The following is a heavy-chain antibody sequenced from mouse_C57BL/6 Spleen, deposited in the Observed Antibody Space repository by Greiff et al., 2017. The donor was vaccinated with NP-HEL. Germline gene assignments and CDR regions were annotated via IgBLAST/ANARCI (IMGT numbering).Heavy chain of an antibody. CDR3: AREGNPYYFDY. CDR2: IHPNSGST. CDR1: GYTFTSYW. Sequence: QVHVKQPGAELVKPGASVKLSCKASGYTFTSYWMHWVKQRPGQGLEWIGMIHPNSGSTNYNEKFKSKATLTVDKSSSTAYMQLSSLTSEDSAVYYCAREGNPYYFDYWGQGTTLTVSS. J-gene: IGHJ2*01. V-gene: IGHV1-64*01.